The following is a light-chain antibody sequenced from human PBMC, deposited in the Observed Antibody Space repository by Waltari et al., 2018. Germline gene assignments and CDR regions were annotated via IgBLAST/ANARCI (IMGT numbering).Light chain of an antibody. CDR2: EVF. Sequence: ASGSLGHSVTISCTGSSSDVGRYKFVSWYQQYPGKAPKLIFYEVFKRPPGVPDRFSGSKSGNTASLTVSGLQPEDEADYYCSSYAGGNTLVFGGGTRLTVL. CDR3: SSYAGGNTLV. CDR1: SSDVGRYKF. V-gene: IGLV2-8*01. J-gene: IGLJ2*01.